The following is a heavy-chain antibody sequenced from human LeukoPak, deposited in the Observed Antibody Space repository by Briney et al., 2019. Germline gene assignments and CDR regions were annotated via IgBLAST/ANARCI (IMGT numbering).Heavy chain of an antibody. D-gene: IGHD2-15*01. CDR1: GYTFAYYG. V-gene: IGHV1-18*01. Sequence: ASVKVSCKASGYTFAYYGISWVRQAPGQGLEWMGWISAYNGNTNYAQKFQGRVTITTDTSTNTAHMELRSLRSDDTAVYYCARERPIVVVVAATDFDYWGQGTLVTVSS. CDR3: ARERPIVVVVAATDFDY. J-gene: IGHJ4*02. CDR2: ISAYNGNT.